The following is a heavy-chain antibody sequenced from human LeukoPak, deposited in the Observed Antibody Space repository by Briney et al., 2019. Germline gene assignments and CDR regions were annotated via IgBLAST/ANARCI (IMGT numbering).Heavy chain of an antibody. J-gene: IGHJ6*02. V-gene: IGHV4-39*02. D-gene: IGHD6-19*01. CDR3: ARDTIRSGWYQANYYYYYGMDV. CDR2: IYYSGST. CDR1: GVSISSSSYY. Sequence: PSETLSLTCTVSGVSISSSSYYWGWIRQPPGKGLEWIGSIYYSGSTYYNPSLKSRVTISVDTSKNQFSLKLSSVTAADTAVYYCARDTIRSGWYQANYYYYYGMDVWGQGTTVTVSS.